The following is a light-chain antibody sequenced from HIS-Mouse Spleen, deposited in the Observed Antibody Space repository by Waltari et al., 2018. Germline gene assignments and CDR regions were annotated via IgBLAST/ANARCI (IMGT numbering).Light chain of an antibody. J-gene: IGLJ2*01. CDR1: NIGSKS. CDR3: QVWDSSSDHVV. CDR2: DDS. V-gene: IGLV3-21*03. Sequence: SYVLTQPPSVSVAPGKTARITCGGNNIGSKSVHWYQQKPGQDPALVVYDDSDRPSGIPGRFSGSNSGNTATLTISRVEAGEEADYYCQVWDSSSDHVVFGGGTKLTVL.